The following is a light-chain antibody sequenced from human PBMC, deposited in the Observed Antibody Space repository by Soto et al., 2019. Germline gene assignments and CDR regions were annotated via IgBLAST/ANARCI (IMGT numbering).Light chain of an antibody. Sequence: EIVLTQSPGTLSLSPGERAALSCRASQSLSSTSLAWYQQKPGHGPRLLIYGASRRATGIPYRFSASESGTDFTLTISSREPEDFAVYFCQQYESTPWTFGQGTRVDSK. CDR3: QQYESTPWT. CDR1: QSLSSTS. CDR2: GAS. V-gene: IGKV3-20*01. J-gene: IGKJ1*01.